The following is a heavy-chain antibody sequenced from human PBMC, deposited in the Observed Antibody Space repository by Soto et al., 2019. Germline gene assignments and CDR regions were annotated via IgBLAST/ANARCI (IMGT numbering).Heavy chain of an antibody. D-gene: IGHD2-21*02. V-gene: IGHV5-51*01. CDR2: IYPGDSDT. CDR3: AGLGARGVTYCGGDCSSDAFDI. Sequence: RGESLKISCKGSGYSFTSYWIGWVRQMPWKGLEWMGIIYPGDSDTRYSPSFQGQVTISADKSISTAYLQWSSLKASDTAMYYCAGLGARGVTYCGGDCSSDAFDIWGQGTMVTVSS. J-gene: IGHJ3*02. CDR1: GYSFTSYW.